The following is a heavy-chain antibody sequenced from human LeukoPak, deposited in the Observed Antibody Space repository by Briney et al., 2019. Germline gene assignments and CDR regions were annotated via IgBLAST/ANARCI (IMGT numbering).Heavy chain of an antibody. CDR1: GYTFTSYA. Sequence: ASVKVSCKASGYTFTSYAMHWVRQAPGQRLEWMGWINAGNGNTKYSQEFQGRVTITRDTSASTAYMELSSLRSEDMAVYYCARSSGAYYYYYMDVWGKGTTVTVSS. J-gene: IGHJ6*03. V-gene: IGHV1-3*03. CDR3: ARSSGAYYYYYMDV. D-gene: IGHD7-27*01. CDR2: INAGNGNT.